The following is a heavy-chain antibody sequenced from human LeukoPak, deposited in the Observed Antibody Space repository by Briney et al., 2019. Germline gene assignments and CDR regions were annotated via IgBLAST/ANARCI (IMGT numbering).Heavy chain of an antibody. D-gene: IGHD6-19*01. J-gene: IGHJ4*02. Sequence: GGSLRLSCAGFGFIFNNYAMHWVRQPPGKGLEWVSGISWNSGSIDYADSVKGRFTISRDNAKNSLYLQMNSLRVEDTAFYYCAKDNRRHYTSGPNPDSLHWGQGALVTVSS. CDR3: AKDNRRHYTSGPNPDSLH. CDR2: ISWNSGSI. V-gene: IGHV3-9*01. CDR1: GFIFNNYA.